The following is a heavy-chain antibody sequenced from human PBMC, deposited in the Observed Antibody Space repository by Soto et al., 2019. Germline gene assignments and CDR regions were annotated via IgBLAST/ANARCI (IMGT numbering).Heavy chain of an antibody. CDR3: ARRVLRYFDWLLFDY. J-gene: IGHJ4*02. V-gene: IGHV4-39*01. CDR1: GGSISSSSYY. CDR2: IYYSGST. Sequence: SETLSLTCTVSGGSISSSSYYWGWIRQPPGKGLEWIGSIYYSGSTYYNPSLKSRVTISVDTSKNQFSLKLSSVTAADTAVYYCARRVLRYFDWLLFDYWGQGTLVTVSS. D-gene: IGHD3-9*01.